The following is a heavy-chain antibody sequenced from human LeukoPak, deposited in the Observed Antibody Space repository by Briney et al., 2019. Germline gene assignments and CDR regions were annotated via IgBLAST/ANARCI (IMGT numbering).Heavy chain of an antibody. CDR2: ISAYNGNT. CDR3: ARDPSGSYQPRSDFDY. CDR1: GYTFTSYG. J-gene: IGHJ4*02. Sequence: GASVKVSCKASGYTFTSYGISWVRQAPGQGLEWMGWISAYNGNTNYAQKLLGRVTMTTDTSTSTAYMELRSLRSDDTAVYYCARDPSGSYQPRSDFDYWGQGTLVTVSS. V-gene: IGHV1-18*01. D-gene: IGHD1-26*01.